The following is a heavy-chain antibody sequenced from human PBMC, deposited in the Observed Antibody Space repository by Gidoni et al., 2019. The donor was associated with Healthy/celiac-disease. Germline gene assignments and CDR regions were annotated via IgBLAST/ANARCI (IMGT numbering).Heavy chain of an antibody. CDR3: AKGPFGAD. D-gene: IGHD3-10*01. V-gene: IGHV3-30*02. J-gene: IGHJ4*02. CDR1: GFTFSSYG. CDR2: IRDDGSKK. Sequence: QVQLVESGGGVVQPGRSLRLSCAASGFTFSSYGMHWVRQAPGKGLEGVAFIRDDGSKKYYADSGKGRFTISRDNSKNTLDLQMNSLGGEDKAVYYCAKGPFGADWGQGTLVTVSS.